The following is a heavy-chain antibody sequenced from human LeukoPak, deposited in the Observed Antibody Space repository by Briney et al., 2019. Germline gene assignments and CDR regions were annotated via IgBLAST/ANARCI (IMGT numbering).Heavy chain of an antibody. CDR2: MFGNGYGA. D-gene: IGHD1-26*01. J-gene: IGHJ4*02. CDR1: GFTFTDFA. V-gene: IGHV3-23*01. Sequence: PGGSLRLSFSASGFTFTDFAIGSGPQTPGKRLRWVSTMFGNGYGAYYADSVKGRFTISRDSTKNNLYQQMISLRAEDTAVYYCAKDDGWELHNYHFDYWGQGTLVTVSS. CDR3: AKDDGWELHNYHFDY.